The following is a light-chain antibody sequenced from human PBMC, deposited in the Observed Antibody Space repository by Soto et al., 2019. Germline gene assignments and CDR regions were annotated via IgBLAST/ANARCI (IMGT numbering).Light chain of an antibody. CDR1: QGISNY. CDR2: AAS. CDR3: QNGGL. V-gene: IGKV1-27*01. J-gene: IGKJ1*01. Sequence: DIQMTHSPSSLSASVGDIVTIPCRASQGISNYFAWYQQKPGKVPKLLIYAASTLQSGVPSRFSGSGSGTDFTLTISSLQPEDVATYYCQNGGLIGQGTKVDIK.